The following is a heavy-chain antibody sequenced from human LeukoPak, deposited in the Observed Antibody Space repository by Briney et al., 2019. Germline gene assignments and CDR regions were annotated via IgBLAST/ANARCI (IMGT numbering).Heavy chain of an antibody. CDR1: GGTFSTYA. Sequence: SVKVSCKASGGTFSTYAINWVRQAPGQGLEWMGGITPLFGAANYAQKFQGRVTITADKSNSTAYMELSSLRSEDTAVYYCARGVNDYVWGTFSYWGQGTLVTVSS. V-gene: IGHV1-69*06. D-gene: IGHD3-16*01. CDR3: ARGVNDYVWGTFSY. J-gene: IGHJ4*02. CDR2: ITPLFGAA.